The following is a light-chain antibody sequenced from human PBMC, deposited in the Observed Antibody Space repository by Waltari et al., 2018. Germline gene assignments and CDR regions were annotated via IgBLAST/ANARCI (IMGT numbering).Light chain of an antibody. J-gene: IGLJ2*01. V-gene: IGLV6-57*04. CDR3: QSYDSNESVV. CDR1: GGSIARTY. Sequence: FILPQPHPVSESPGKTVTISCTRSGGSIARTYVQWYQQRPGSAPTTVIYDDDQRPSGVPDRFSGSIDSSSNSASLTISELKTEDEADYYCQSYDSNESVVFGGGTKLTVL. CDR2: DDD.